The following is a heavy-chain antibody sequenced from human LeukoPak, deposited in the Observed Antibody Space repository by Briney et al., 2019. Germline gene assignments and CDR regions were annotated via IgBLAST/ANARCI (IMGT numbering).Heavy chain of an antibody. CDR2: ISGSGDRI. V-gene: IGHV3-11*01. CDR3: ARDYAWDSYGLVLDS. CDR1: GFTSNDYY. Sequence: GGSLRLSCAASGFTSNDYYMSWIRQAPGEGLEWISYISGSGDRIYYADSVKGRFTISRDNAKNSLYLQLNSLRAEDTAVYYCARDYAWDSYGLVLDSWGQGALVTVSS. J-gene: IGHJ4*02. D-gene: IGHD3-16*02.